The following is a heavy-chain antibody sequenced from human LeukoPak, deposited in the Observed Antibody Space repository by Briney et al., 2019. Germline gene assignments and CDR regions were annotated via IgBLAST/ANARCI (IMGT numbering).Heavy chain of an antibody. CDR2: INPNSGGT. CDR1: GYTFTGYY. CDR3: ASSAIFGVVMFDY. D-gene: IGHD3-3*01. Sequence: GASVKVSFKASGYTFTGYYMHWVRQAPGQGLEWMGWINPNSGGTNYAQKFQGRVTMTRDTSISTAYMELSRLRSDDTAVYYCASSAIFGVVMFDYWGQGTLVTVSA. V-gene: IGHV1-2*02. J-gene: IGHJ4*02.